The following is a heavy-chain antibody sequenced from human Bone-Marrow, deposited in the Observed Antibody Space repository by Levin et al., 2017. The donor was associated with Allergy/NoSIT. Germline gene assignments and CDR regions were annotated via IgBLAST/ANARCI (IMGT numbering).Heavy chain of an antibody. J-gene: IGHJ2*01. Sequence: GGSLRLSCAASGFTFSNYWMHWVRQVLGKGLVCVSRINSDGSNTNHADSVKGRFTISRDNAKNTLYLQMNSLRAEDTAVYFCARRGPKYSSGWSDWNFDLWGRGTLVTVSS. V-gene: IGHV3-74*01. CDR2: INSDGSNT. CDR3: ARRGPKYSSGWSDWNFDL. D-gene: IGHD6-19*01. CDR1: GFTFSNYW.